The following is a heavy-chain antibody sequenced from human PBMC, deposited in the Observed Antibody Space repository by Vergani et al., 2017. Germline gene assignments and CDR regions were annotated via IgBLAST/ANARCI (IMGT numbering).Heavy chain of an antibody. CDR2: ISSSSSYI. J-gene: IGHJ4*02. V-gene: IGHV3-21*04. CDR1: GFTFSSYS. D-gene: IGHD3-16*02. CDR3: ASQHYVWGSYRAYYFDY. Sequence: EVQLVESGGGLVKPGGSLRLSCAASGFTFSSYSMNWVRQAPGKGLEWVSSISSSSSYISYADSVKGRCNISRDNAKNSLYLQMIILRAEDTAVYYCASQHYVWGSYRAYYFDYWGQGTLVTVSS.